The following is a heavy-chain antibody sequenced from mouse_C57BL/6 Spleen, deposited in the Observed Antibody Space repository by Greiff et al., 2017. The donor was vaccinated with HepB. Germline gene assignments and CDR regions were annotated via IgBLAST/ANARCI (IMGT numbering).Heavy chain of an antibody. V-gene: IGHV5-9-1*02. CDR2: ISSGGDYI. Sequence: DVMLVESGEGLVKPGGSLKLSCAASGFTFSSYAMSWVRQTPEKRLEWVAYISSGGDYIYYADTVKGRFTISRENARNTLYLQMSSLKSEDTAMYYCTRDGTGWYFDVWGTGTTVTVSS. J-gene: IGHJ1*03. CDR1: GFTFSSYA. CDR3: TRDGTGWYFDV. D-gene: IGHD3-3*01.